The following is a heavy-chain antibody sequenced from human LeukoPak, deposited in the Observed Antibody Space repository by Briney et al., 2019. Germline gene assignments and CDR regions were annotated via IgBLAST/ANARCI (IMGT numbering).Heavy chain of an antibody. Sequence: SETLSLTCTVSGASVTTSYWSWLRQPPGKSPEWIGYIYYSGSPIYSPSLNSRVTISLDTSKNRFSLKLTSVTAADTAVYYCAREGYGSRSRDSWLDPWGQGTLVTVSS. V-gene: IGHV4-59*02. CDR2: IYYSGSP. CDR1: GASVTTSY. J-gene: IGHJ5*02. D-gene: IGHD3-10*01. CDR3: AREGYGSRSRDSWLDP.